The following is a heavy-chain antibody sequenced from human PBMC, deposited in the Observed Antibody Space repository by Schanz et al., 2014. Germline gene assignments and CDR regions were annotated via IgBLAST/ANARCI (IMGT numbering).Heavy chain of an antibody. J-gene: IGHJ4*02. CDR2: ISTSGTYM. D-gene: IGHD3-22*01. CDR1: GFAFSSFA. Sequence: EVQLVESGGGLVKPGGSLRLSCVASGFAFSSFAMTWVRQAPGRGLEWVSSISTSGTYMYIADSLKGRLTISRDDAKNSLYLQMNSLRAEDTAVYSCARPPHDSSGYYPFDYWGQGTLVTVSS. V-gene: IGHV3-21*04. CDR3: ARPPHDSSGYYPFDY.